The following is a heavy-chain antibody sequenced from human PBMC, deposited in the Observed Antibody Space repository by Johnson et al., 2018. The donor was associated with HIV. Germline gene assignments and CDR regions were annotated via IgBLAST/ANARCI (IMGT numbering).Heavy chain of an antibody. J-gene: IGHJ3*02. CDR1: GFTFSSYG. CDR2: IRYDGSNK. V-gene: IGHV3-30*02. CDR3: AREDHYYDSSGLKRGAFDI. D-gene: IGHD3-22*01. Sequence: VQLVESGGGVVQPGGSLRLSCAASGFTFSSYGMHWVRQAPGKGLEWVSFIRYDGSNKYYADSVKGRFTISRDNSKNTLYLQMNSLRAEDTAVYYCAREDHYYDSSGLKRGAFDIWGQGTMVTVSS.